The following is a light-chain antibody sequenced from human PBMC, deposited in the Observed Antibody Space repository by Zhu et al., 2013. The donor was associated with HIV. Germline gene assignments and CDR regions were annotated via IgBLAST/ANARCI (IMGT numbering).Light chain of an antibody. V-gene: IGKV1-13*02. CDR2: DAS. J-gene: IGKJ4*01. CDR3: QQFNTYPLA. Sequence: AIQLTQSPSSLSASVGDRVTITCRASQGISNNVAWYQQRPGTVPKLLMYDASILISGVPSRFSGSGSGTDFTLTTSSLQPEDFATYYCQQFNTYPLAFGGGTKVEIK. CDR1: QGISNN.